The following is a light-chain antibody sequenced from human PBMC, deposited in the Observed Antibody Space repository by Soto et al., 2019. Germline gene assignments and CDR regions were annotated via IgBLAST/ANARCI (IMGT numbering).Light chain of an antibody. J-gene: IGKJ4*01. CDR1: QSIASY. CDR2: AAS. CDR3: QQSYSTPRLT. Sequence: DLQMTQSPSSLSASVGDRVTITCRASQSIASYLNWYQQKPGNAPKLLIYAASSLQSGVPSRFSGSGSGTDFTLIISSLQPEDYATYYCQQSYSTPRLTFGGGTKVEI. V-gene: IGKV1-39*01.